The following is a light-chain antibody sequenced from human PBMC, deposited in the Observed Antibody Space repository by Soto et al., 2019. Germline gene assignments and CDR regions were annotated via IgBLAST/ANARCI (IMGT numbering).Light chain of an antibody. Sequence: EIVLTQSPATLSLSPGERATLSCRASQSISSYLAWYQQKPGQAPRLLLYDVSNRAPGIPARFSGSGSGTDFPLPISSLEPEDFAVYYCQQRSNWPPFTFGPGTKVDI. CDR3: QQRSNWPPFT. J-gene: IGKJ3*01. CDR1: QSISSY. CDR2: DVS. V-gene: IGKV3-11*01.